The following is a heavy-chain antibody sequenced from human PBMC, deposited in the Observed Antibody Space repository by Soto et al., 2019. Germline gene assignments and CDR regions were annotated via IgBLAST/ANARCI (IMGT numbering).Heavy chain of an antibody. CDR3: ARGINSALDI. Sequence: SIKKSPSRGLEWLGRTYYRSKWYNDYVVSVKGRITINPDTSKNQFSLQLNSVSLEDTAIYYCARGINSALDIWGQGTMVTVSS. J-gene: IGHJ3*02. CDR2: TYYRSKWYN. V-gene: IGHV6-1*01. D-gene: IGHD3-16*01.